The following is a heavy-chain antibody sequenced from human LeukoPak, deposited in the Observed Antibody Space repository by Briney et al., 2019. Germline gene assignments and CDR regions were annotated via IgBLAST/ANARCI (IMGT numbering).Heavy chain of an antibody. V-gene: IGHV3-48*02. CDR3: ARDGDGGLGSDY. CDR1: GFXFSSYS. CDR2: ISRSSSTI. J-gene: IGHJ4*02. Sequence: PGGSLRLSCEASGFXFSSYSVNWVRQAPGKGLEWVSYISRSSSTIYYADSVKGRFTISRDNAKNSLYLQMNILRDEDTAVYYCARDGDGGLGSDYWGQGTLVTV. D-gene: IGHD4-23*01.